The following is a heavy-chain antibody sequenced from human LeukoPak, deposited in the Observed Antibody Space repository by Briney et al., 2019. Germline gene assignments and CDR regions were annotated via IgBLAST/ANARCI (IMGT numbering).Heavy chain of an antibody. Sequence: GGSLRLSCAASGFTFSSYAMHWVRQAPGKGLEWVAVISYDGSNKYYADSVKGRFTISRDNSKNTLYLQMNSLRAEDTAVYYCARDGSVQAAVGRFDYWGQGTLVTVSS. CDR3: ARDGSVQAAVGRFDY. CDR2: ISYDGSNK. CDR1: GFTFSSYA. D-gene: IGHD6-13*01. J-gene: IGHJ4*02. V-gene: IGHV3-30-3*01.